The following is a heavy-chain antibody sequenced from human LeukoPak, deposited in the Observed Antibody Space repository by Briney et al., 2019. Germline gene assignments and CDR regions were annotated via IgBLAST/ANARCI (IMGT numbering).Heavy chain of an antibody. Sequence: PGGSLRLSCAVSGLTFSSSWMDWVRRAPGKGLEWVASINPDGNKKYSAVSVKGRFTISRDNAENSLYLQMNSLRVEDTAFYYCARDLAYSRLDYWGQGMLVTVSS. CDR1: GLTFSSSW. J-gene: IGHJ4*02. D-gene: IGHD5-18*01. V-gene: IGHV3-7*01. CDR3: ARDLAYSRLDY. CDR2: INPDGNKK.